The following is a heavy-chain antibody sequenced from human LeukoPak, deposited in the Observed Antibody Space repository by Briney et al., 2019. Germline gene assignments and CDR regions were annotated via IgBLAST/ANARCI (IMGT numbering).Heavy chain of an antibody. J-gene: IGHJ4*02. CDR2: IFPGDSDT. CDR3: VRRDGYNDLDY. D-gene: IGHD5-24*01. V-gene: IGHV5-51*01. CDR1: GYMFTRYW. Sequence: GESLKISCKGSGYMFTRYWIGWVRQMPGKGLEWIGIIFPGDSDTKYSPSFQGQVTISVDKSINTAYLQWSSLQAADTAMFYCVRRDGYNDLDYWGQGTLVTVSS.